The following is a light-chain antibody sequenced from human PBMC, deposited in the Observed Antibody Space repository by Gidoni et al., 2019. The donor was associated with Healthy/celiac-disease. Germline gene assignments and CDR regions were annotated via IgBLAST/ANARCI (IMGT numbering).Light chain of an antibody. V-gene: IGLV3-21*04. CDR2: YYS. J-gene: IGLJ2*01. CDR1: NIGSKS. CDR3: QVWDSSSDHVV. Sequence: SYVLTQLPSVSVAPGKTARITCGGNNIGSKSVHWYQHKPGQAPVLVIYYYSDRPSGIPGRFSGSNSGNTTTLTISRVEAGDEADYYCQVWDSSSDHVVFGGGTKLTVL.